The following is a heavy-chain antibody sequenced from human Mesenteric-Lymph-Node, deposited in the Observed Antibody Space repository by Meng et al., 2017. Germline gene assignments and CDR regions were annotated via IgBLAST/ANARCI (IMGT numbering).Heavy chain of an antibody. D-gene: IGHD5-12*01. Sequence: QAQLQQSGPGLVQPSQTLSLTCAISGDSVSSNSAAWIWIRQSPSRGLEWLGQTYYKSKWYNDYAVSVKRRITITPDTSRNQFSLQLNSVTPEDTAVYFCARERDSGPNHFDYWGQGILVTVSS. CDR3: ARERDSGPNHFDY. J-gene: IGHJ4*01. V-gene: IGHV6-1*01. CDR2: TYYKSKWYN. CDR1: GDSVSSNSAA.